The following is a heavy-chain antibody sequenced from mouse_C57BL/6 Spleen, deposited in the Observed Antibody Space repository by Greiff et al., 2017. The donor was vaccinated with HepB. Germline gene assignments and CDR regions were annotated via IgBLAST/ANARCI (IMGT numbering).Heavy chain of an antibody. CDR2: ISSGSSTI. CDR1: GFTFSDYG. J-gene: IGHJ4*01. V-gene: IGHV5-17*01. Sequence: ELQLVESGGGLVKPGGSLKLSCAASGFTFSDYGMHWVRQAPEKGLEWVAYISSGSSTIYYADTVKGRFTISRDNAKNTLFLQMTSLRSEDTAMYYCARSSYAMDYWGQGTSVTVSS. CDR3: ARSSYAMDY.